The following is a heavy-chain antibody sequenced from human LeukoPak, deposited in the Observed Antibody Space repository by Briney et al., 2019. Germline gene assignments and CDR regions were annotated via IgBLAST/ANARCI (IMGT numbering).Heavy chain of an antibody. V-gene: IGHV4-34*01. D-gene: IGHD3-22*01. Sequence: SETLSLTCDVFGGSFTDYFWTWIRQSPGKGLEWIGEINDYTGNTNYNPSLNSRVSISLEKSKNQSSLELRSVTAADAAVYYCARGRVAKIVVVHSFQYGMDVWGQGTTVTVSS. J-gene: IGHJ6*02. CDR3: ARGRVAKIVVVHSFQYGMDV. CDR2: INDYTGNT. CDR1: GGSFTDYF.